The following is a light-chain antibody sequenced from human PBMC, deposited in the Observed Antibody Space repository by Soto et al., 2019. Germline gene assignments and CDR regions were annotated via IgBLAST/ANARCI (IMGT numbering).Light chain of an antibody. CDR3: SSSTTRGTLV. Sequence: QSVLTQPASVSGSPGQSITISCSGTSSDIGAYNYVAWYQHHPGEAPKLIIYAVSDRPSGVSYRFSGSKSGNTASLTISGLQAEDEAHYYCSSSTTRGTLVFGGGTKLTVL. CDR2: AVS. J-gene: IGLJ3*02. V-gene: IGLV2-14*01. CDR1: SSDIGAYNY.